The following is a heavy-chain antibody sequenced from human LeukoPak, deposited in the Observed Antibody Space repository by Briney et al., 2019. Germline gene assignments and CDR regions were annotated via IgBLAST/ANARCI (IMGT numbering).Heavy chain of an antibody. D-gene: IGHD3-10*01. V-gene: IGHV4-31*03. CDR3: ARYVGEKTAFDI. Sequence: SETLSLTCTVSGGSINNGGYYWSWIRQHPGKGLEWIGYIYYSGSSYYNPSPRSRVTISVDTSKNQFSLKLSSVTAVDTAVCYCARYVGEKTAFDIWGQGTMVTVSS. J-gene: IGHJ3*02. CDR2: IYYSGSS. CDR1: GGSINNGGYY.